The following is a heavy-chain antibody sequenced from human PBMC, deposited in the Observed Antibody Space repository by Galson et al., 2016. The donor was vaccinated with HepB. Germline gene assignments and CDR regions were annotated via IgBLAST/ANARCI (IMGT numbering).Heavy chain of an antibody. CDR2: IEQDGSEK. CDR1: GFAFSSYW. V-gene: IGHV3-7*03. J-gene: IGHJ6*03. Sequence: SLRLSCAASGFAFSSYWMSWVRQAPGKGLEWVANIEQDGSEKYYVDSVKGRFTISRDSAKNSLYLQMNSLRAEDTAVYYCARGSSGWYGVAVNYYMDVWGKGTTVTVSS. CDR3: ARGSSGWYGVAVNYYMDV. D-gene: IGHD6-19*01.